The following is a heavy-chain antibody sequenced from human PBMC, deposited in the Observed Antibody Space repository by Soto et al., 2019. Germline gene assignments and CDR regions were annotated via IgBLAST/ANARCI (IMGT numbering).Heavy chain of an antibody. CDR3: ARHVECSSTSCYTYGGWFDP. CDR1: GGSISSSSYY. J-gene: IGHJ5*02. V-gene: IGHV4-39*01. Sequence: SETLSLTCTVSGGSISSSSYYWGWIRQPPGKGLEWIGSIYYSGSTYYNPSLKSRVTISVDTSKNQFSLKLSSVTAADTAVYYCARHVECSSTSCYTYGGWFDPWGQGTLVTVSS. D-gene: IGHD2-2*01. CDR2: IYYSGST.